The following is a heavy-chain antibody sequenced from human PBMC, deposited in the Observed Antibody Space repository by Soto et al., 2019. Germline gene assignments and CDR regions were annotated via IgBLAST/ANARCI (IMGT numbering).Heavy chain of an antibody. CDR2: ISSSSSTI. D-gene: IGHD3-3*01. J-gene: IGHJ6*03. V-gene: IGHV3-48*01. Sequence: EVQLVESGGGLVQPGGSLRLSCAASGFTFSSYSMNWVRQAPGKGLEWVSYISSSSSTIYYADSVKGRFTISRDNAKNSLYMQMNSLRAEDTAVYYCARLKEGGFWSGYYPDYYMHVRGTGTTVTVSS. CDR1: GFTFSSYS. CDR3: ARLKEGGFWSGYYPDYYMHV.